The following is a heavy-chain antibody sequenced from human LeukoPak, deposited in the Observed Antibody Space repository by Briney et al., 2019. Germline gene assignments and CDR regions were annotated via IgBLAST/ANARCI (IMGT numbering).Heavy chain of an antibody. CDR3: ARVERALDY. CDR1: GYTFSVYY. CDR2: ISPNTGDT. V-gene: IGHV1-2*02. Sequence: HWASVKVSCKTSGYTFSVYYIHWVRQAPGQGLEWMGWISPNTGDTHSAQKFQGRVTMTRDTSISTAYMEVTSLKSDDTAVYYCARVERALDYWGQGTLVTVSS. J-gene: IGHJ4*02.